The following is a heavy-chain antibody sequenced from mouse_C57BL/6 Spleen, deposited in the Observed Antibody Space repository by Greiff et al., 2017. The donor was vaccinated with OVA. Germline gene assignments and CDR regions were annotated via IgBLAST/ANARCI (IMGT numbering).Heavy chain of an antibody. D-gene: IGHD2-1*01. J-gene: IGHJ1*03. CDR2: INYDGSST. CDR3: ARDRGNGNYWYFDV. CDR1: GFTFSDYY. Sequence: EVKVVESEGGLVQPGSSMKLSCTASGFTFSDYYMAWVRQVPEKGLEWVANINYDGSSTYYLDSLKSRFIISRDNAKNILYLQMSSLKSEDTATYYCARDRGNGNYWYFDVWGTGTTVTVSS. V-gene: IGHV5-16*01.